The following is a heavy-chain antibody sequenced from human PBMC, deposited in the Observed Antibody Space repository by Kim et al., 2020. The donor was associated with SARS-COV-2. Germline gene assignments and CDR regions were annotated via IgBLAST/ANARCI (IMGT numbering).Heavy chain of an antibody. D-gene: IGHD3-22*01. V-gene: IGHV4-39*01. J-gene: IGHJ4*02. CDR2: IYYSGST. CDR1: GGSISSSSYY. CDR3: ARRDFDSSGENDY. Sequence: SETLSLTCTVSGGSISSSSYYWGWIRQPPGKGLEWIGSIYYSGSTYYNPSLKSRVTISVDTSKNQFSLKLSSVTAADTAVYYCARRDFDSSGENDYWGQGTLVTVSS.